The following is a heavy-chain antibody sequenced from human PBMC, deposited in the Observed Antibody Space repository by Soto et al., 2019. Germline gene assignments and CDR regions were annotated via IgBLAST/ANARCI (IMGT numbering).Heavy chain of an antibody. J-gene: IGHJ6*03. CDR3: ARASGVTTPDYYYYYYMDV. CDR1: GYTFTSYG. D-gene: IGHD4-17*01. V-gene: IGHV1-18*01. CDR2: ISAYNGNT. Sequence: ASVKVSCKASGYTFTSYGISWVRQAPGQGLEWMGWISAYNGNTNYAQKLQGRVTMTTDTSTSTAYMELRSLRSDDTAVYYCARASGVTTPDYYYYYYMDVWGKGTTVTVSS.